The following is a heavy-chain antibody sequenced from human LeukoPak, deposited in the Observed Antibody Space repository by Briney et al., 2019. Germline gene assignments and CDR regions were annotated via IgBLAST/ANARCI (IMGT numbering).Heavy chain of an antibody. D-gene: IGHD5-18*01. CDR1: GFTFSSYG. Sequence: GGSLRLSCAASGFTFSSYGMHWVRQAPGKGLEWVAVISYDGSNKYYADSVKGRFTISRDNSKNTLYLQMNSLRAEDTAVYYCASRGADTAMTNYYYGMDVWGQGTTVTVSS. CDR3: ASRGADTAMTNYYYGMDV. V-gene: IGHV3-30*03. CDR2: ISYDGSNK. J-gene: IGHJ6*02.